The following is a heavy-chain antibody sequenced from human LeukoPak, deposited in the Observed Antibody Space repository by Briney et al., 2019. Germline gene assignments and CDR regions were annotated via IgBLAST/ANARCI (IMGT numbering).Heavy chain of an antibody. J-gene: IGHJ5*02. V-gene: IGHV1-2*02. Sequence: ASVKVSCKASGYTFTGYYMHWVRQAPGQGLEWMGWINPNSGGTNYAQKFQGRVTTTRDTSISTAYMELSRLRSDDTAVYYCARPLIAVPFQHWFDPWGQGTLVTVSS. CDR2: INPNSGGT. D-gene: IGHD6-19*01. CDR3: ARPLIAVPFQHWFDP. CDR1: GYTFTGYY.